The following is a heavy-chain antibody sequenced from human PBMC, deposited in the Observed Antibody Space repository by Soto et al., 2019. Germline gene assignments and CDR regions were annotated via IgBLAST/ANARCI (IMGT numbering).Heavy chain of an antibody. D-gene: IGHD6-6*01. CDR2: INPNSGGT. Sequence: SVKVSCKASGYTFTGYYMHWVRQAPGQGVEWMGWINPNSGGTNYAQKFQGWVTMTRDTSISTAYMELSRLRSDATAVYYCARLSSSLNGMDVWGQGTTVTVSS. CDR3: ARLSSSLNGMDV. CDR1: GYTFTGYY. V-gene: IGHV1-2*04. J-gene: IGHJ6*02.